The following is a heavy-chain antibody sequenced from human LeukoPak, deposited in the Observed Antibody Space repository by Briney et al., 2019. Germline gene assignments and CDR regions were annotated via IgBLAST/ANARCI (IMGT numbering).Heavy chain of an antibody. Sequence: GGSLRLSCAASGFTFSSYAMSWVRQAPGKGLEWVSAISGSGGSTYYADSVKGWFTISRDNSKNTLYLQMNSLRAEDTAVYYCARDQGGSYSGGDYDAFDIWGQGTMVTVSS. CDR1: GFTFSSYA. CDR2: ISGSGGST. J-gene: IGHJ3*02. V-gene: IGHV3-23*01. D-gene: IGHD6-19*01. CDR3: ARDQGGSYSGGDYDAFDI.